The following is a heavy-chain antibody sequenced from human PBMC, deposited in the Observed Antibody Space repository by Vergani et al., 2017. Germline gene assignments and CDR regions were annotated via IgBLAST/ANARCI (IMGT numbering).Heavy chain of an antibody. CDR1: GFTFSSYS. CDR3: ARDLGYCSSTXCSPSYYYYYGMDV. CDR2: ISSSSSYI. D-gene: IGHD2-2*03. Sequence: EVQLVESGGGLVKPGGSLRLSCAASGFTFSSYSMNWVRQAPGKGLEWVSSISSSSSYISYADSVKGRFTISRDNAKNSLYLQMNSLRAEDTAVYYCARDLGYCSSTXCSPSYYYYYGMDVWGQGTTVTVSS. J-gene: IGHJ6*02. V-gene: IGHV3-21*01.